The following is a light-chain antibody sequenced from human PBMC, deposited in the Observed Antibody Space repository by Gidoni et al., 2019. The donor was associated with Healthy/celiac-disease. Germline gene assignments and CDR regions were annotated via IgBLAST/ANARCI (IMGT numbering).Light chain of an antibody. CDR1: SSNIGSNY. CDR2: RNN. V-gene: IGLV1-47*01. CDR3: AAWDDSLSGL. J-gene: IGLJ2*01. Sequence: QSVLTQPPSASGTPGQRVTISCSGSSSNIGSNYVYWYQQLPGTAPKILIYRNNQRPSGVPDRFSGSKSGTSASLASSGLRSEDEADYYGAAWDDSLSGLFGGGTKLTVL.